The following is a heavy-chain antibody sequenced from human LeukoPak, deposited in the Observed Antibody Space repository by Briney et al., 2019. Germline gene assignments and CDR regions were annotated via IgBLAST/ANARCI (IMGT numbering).Heavy chain of an antibody. CDR3: ARQVPLLRYFDWTQAFDY. J-gene: IGHJ4*02. CDR2: ISSSSSTI. D-gene: IGHD3-9*01. V-gene: IGHV3-48*01. Sequence: PGGSLRLSCAASGFTFSSYSINWVRQAPGKGLEWVSYISSSSSTIYYADSVKGRFTISRDNAKNSLYLQMNSLRAEDTAVYYRARQVPLLRYFDWTQAFDYWGQGTLVTVSS. CDR1: GFTFSSYS.